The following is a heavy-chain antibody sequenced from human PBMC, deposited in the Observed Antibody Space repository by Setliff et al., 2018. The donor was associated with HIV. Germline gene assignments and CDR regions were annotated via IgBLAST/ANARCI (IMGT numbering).Heavy chain of an antibody. V-gene: IGHV3-23*01. D-gene: IGHD5-12*01. CDR3: AKVGSSGYYEMCDY. CDR2: IRGYDEAT. CDR1: GFTFSSFA. Sequence: GSLSLSCAASGFTFSSFAMTWVRQAPGKGLEWVTTIRGYDEATHYTGSVKGRFTISRDISRNTLYLQMNSLRVEDTAVYYCAKVGSSGYYEMCDYWGQGTLVTVSS. J-gene: IGHJ4*02.